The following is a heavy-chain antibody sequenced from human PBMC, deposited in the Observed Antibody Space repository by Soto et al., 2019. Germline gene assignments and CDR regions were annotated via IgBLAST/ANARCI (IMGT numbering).Heavy chain of an antibody. Sequence: QITLKEFGPTLVKPTQTLTLTCTFSGFSLTTSGVGVGWIRQPPGKAPEWLALIYWDDDKRYSPSLRSRLTLTKDTSKNQVVLTMTNMDPVDTATYYCAHRMTYDDWDYWGQGTLVTVSS. CDR1: GFSLTTSGVG. V-gene: IGHV2-5*02. CDR2: IYWDDDK. D-gene: IGHD4-17*01. CDR3: AHRMTYDDWDY. J-gene: IGHJ4*02.